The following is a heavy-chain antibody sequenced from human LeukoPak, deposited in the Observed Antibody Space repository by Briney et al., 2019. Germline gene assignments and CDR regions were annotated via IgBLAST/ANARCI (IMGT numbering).Heavy chain of an antibody. V-gene: IGHV5-51*01. D-gene: IGHD5-12*01. Sequence: GESLKISCKGSGYTFASYWIGWARQMPGKGLEWRGIIYPGDSDTRYSPSFQGQVTISADKSISTAYLQWSSLKASDTAMYYCARGHLYDYSTTSYYFAYWGQGTLVPVSS. CDR1: GYTFASYW. CDR2: IYPGDSDT. J-gene: IGHJ4*02. CDR3: ARGHLYDYSTTSYYFAY.